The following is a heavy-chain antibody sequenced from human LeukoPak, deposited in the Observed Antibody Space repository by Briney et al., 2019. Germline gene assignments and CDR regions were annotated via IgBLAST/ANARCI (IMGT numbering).Heavy chain of an antibody. CDR3: ARGVAISSSGWYDTFDY. V-gene: IGHV3-64*02. Sequence: PGGSLRLSCAASGFTFSNSAMYWVRQAPWKGLEFVSVISTNGDRTYYADSVKGRFTISRDNSKNTLYLQMGSLRADDMAVYYCARGVAISSSGWYDTFDYWGQGALVTISS. CDR1: GFTFSNSA. D-gene: IGHD6-19*01. J-gene: IGHJ4*02. CDR2: ISTNGDRT.